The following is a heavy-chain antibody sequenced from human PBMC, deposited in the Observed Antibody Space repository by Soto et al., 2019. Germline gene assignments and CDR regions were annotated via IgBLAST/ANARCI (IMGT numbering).Heavy chain of an antibody. D-gene: IGHD3-3*01. V-gene: IGHV3-11*01. CDR2: ITSSGNTI. CDR3: ARDLANRRYDFWSGYLSPKGYFDY. CDR1: GFTFSDYY. Sequence: GSLRLSCAASGFTFSDYYMSWIRQAPGKGLEWISFITSSGNTIHYADSVKGRFTISRDNAKNSLYLQMNSLRAEDTAMYYCARDLANRRYDFWSGYLSPKGYFDYWGQGTLVTVSS. J-gene: IGHJ4*02.